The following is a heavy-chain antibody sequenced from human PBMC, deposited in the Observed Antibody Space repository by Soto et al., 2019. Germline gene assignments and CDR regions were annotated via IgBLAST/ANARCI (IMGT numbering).Heavy chain of an antibody. CDR1: GFTFSSYG. Sequence: GGSLRLSCAASGFTFSSYGMHWVRQAPGKGLEWVAVISYDGSNKYYADSVKGRFTISRDNSKNTLYLQMNSLRAEDTAVYYCAKPYYVDTAMDLMPYYYYGMDVWGQGTTVTVSS. D-gene: IGHD5-18*01. J-gene: IGHJ6*02. CDR3: AKPYYVDTAMDLMPYYYYGMDV. V-gene: IGHV3-30*18. CDR2: ISYDGSNK.